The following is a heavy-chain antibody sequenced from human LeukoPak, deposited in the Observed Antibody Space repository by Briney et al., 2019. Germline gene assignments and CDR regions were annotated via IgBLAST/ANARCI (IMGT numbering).Heavy chain of an antibody. CDR3: ARVDMTMVRGVTTFDP. V-gene: IGHV4-59*01. J-gene: IGHJ5*02. CDR1: GGSISSYY. CDR2: IYYSGST. D-gene: IGHD3-10*01. Sequence: SETLSLTCTVSGGSISSYYWSWIRQPPGKGLEWIGYIYYSGSTNYNPSLKSRVTISVDTSKNQFSLKLSSVTAADTAVYYCARVDMTMVRGVTTFDPWGQGTLVTVSS.